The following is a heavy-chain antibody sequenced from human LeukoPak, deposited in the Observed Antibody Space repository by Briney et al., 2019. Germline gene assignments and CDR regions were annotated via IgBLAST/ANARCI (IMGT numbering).Heavy chain of an antibody. Sequence: PSETLSLTCTVSGGAISSYYWSWIRQPPGQGLEWIGYIYYSGSTNYNPSLKSRVTISVDTPKNQFSLKLSSVTAADTAVYYCAREGCGGDCYYYYYMDVWGKGTTVTVSS. CDR3: AREGCGGDCYYYYYMDV. D-gene: IGHD2-21*01. V-gene: IGHV4-59*01. J-gene: IGHJ6*03. CDR2: IYYSGST. CDR1: GGAISSYY.